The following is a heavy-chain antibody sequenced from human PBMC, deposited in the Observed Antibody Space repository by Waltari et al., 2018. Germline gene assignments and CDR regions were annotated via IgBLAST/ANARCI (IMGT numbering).Heavy chain of an antibody. V-gene: IGHV4-38-2*01. D-gene: IGHD1-26*01. CDR1: GYSISSGYY. CDR2: IYHSGST. Sequence: QVQLQESGPGLVKPSETLSLTCAVSGYSISSGYYWGWIRQPPGTGLEWIGSIYHSGSTYYNPSLKSRVTISVDTSKNQFSLKLSSVTAADTAVYYCARSGMVSVYYYYYYMDVWGKGTTVTVSS. J-gene: IGHJ6*03. CDR3: ARSGMVSVYYYYYYMDV.